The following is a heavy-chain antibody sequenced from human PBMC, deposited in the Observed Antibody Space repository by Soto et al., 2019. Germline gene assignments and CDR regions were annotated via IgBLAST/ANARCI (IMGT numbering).Heavy chain of an antibody. V-gene: IGHV2-5*02. CDR1: GFSLSTSGVG. Sequence: QITLKESGPTLVRPTQTLTLTCAFSGFSLSTSGVGVGWIRQPPGKALEWLAVIYWDDSKHYSPSLRSRLTLTKDTSKNQVVLTMTKMDPLDTGTYYCAHKGPEDWPLDYWGQGTLVTVSS. CDR2: IYWDDSK. J-gene: IGHJ4*02. D-gene: IGHD3-9*01. CDR3: AHKGPEDWPLDY.